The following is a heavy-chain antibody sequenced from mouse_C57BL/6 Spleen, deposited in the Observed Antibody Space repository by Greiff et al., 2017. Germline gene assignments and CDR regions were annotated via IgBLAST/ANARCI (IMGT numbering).Heavy chain of an antibody. CDR1: GYAFSSYW. J-gene: IGHJ2*01. CDR2: IDPGDGDT. CDR3: AREGGGYYFLFED. V-gene: IGHV1-80*01. Sequence: VKLVESGAELVKPGASVKISCKASGYAFSSYWMNWVKQRPGKGLEWIGQIDPGDGDTNYNGKFKGKATLTADKSSSTAYMQLSSLTSEDSAVYFCAREGGGYYFLFEDWGQGTTLTVSS. D-gene: IGHD2-3*01.